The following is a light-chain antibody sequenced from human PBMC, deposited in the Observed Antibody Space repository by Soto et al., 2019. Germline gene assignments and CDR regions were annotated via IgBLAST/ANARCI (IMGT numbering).Light chain of an antibody. CDR1: NIGSKS. CDR3: QVWDSSSAHPYV. Sequence: SYELTQPPSVSVAPGQTARITCGGNNIGSKSVHWYQQKPGQAPVLVVYDDSDRPPGIPERFSGSNSRNTATLTISRVEAGDEADYYCQVWDSSSAHPYVFGTGTKVTVL. V-gene: IGLV3-21*02. CDR2: DDS. J-gene: IGLJ1*01.